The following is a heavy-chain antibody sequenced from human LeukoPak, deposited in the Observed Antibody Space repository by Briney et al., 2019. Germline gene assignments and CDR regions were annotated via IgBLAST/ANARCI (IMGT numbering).Heavy chain of an antibody. J-gene: IGHJ3*02. CDR1: GGSISSGGYY. D-gene: IGHD6-13*01. Sequence: SETLSLTCTVSGGSISSGGYYWSWIRHHPGKGLERIGYIYHSGTNYSNPSLNSRVTISIDTSNNQVSLKVNSVTAADTAICYCARRTSWVDAFDIWGQGTMVIVSS. CDR2: IYHSGTN. V-gene: IGHV4-31*02. CDR3: ARRTSWVDAFDI.